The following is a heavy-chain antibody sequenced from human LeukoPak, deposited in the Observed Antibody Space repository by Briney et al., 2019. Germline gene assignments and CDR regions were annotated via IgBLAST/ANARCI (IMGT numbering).Heavy chain of an antibody. CDR1: GFIFSSYS. CDR2: INSGSTTI. J-gene: IGHJ4*02. CDR3: ARDSPRLSY. Sequence: GGSLRLSCEASGFIFSSYSMNWVRQAPGKGLEWISKINSGSTTIYYKDSVRGRFTISRDNAKNSLSLQMNNLRVEDTAVYYCARDSPRLSYWGQGTLVTVSS. V-gene: IGHV3-48*01.